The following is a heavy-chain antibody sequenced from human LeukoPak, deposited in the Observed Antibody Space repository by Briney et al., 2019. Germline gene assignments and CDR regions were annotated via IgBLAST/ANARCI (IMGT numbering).Heavy chain of an antibody. CDR1: GGTFSSYA. CDR3: ARSPPTTGSLDY. J-gene: IGHJ4*02. Sequence: ASVKVSCKASGGTFSSYAINWVRQAPGQGLEWMGGIVPIFGTANYAQKFQGRVAITTDESTTIAYMELSSLRAEDTAVYYCARSPPTTGSLDYWGQGTLVTVSS. CDR2: IVPIFGTA. D-gene: IGHD4-17*01. V-gene: IGHV1-69*05.